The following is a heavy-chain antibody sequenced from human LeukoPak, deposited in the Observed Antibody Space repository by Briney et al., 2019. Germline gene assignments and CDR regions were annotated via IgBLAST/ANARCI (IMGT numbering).Heavy chain of an antibody. CDR2: AYYRSKWYI. V-gene: IGHV6-1*01. CDR1: GDSVSGSPAV. D-gene: IGHD3-10*01. Sequence: SQTLSLTCAISGDSVSGSPAVWNWIRQSPSRGLEWLGRAYYRSKWYIDYAVSVNGRITITPDTSKNQFSLQPNSVTPEDTAVYYCARGAVRGNTNFDYWGQGTLVTVSS. CDR3: ARGAVRGNTNFDY. J-gene: IGHJ4*02.